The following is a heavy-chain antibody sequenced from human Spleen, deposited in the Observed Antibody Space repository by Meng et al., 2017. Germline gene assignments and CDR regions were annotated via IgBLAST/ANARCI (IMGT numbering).Heavy chain of an antibody. CDR1: GYTFTGYY. CDR2: INPNSGGT. D-gene: IGHD4-17*01. V-gene: IGHV1-2*02. J-gene: IGHJ3*02. Sequence: ASVKVSCKASGYTFTGYYMHWVRQAPGQGLEWMGWINPNSGGTNYVQKFQGRVTMTRDTSISTAYMELSRLRSDDTAVYYCARDTTVTMGDIWGQGTMVTVSS. CDR3: ARDTTVTMGDI.